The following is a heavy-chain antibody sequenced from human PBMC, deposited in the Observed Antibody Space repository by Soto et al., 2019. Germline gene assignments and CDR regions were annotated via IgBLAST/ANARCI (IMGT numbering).Heavy chain of an antibody. CDR1: GYTITGYY. CDR3: ARVLASNRGRIDSGALAI. J-gene: IGHJ3*02. V-gene: IGHV1-2*04. CDR2: INPNSGGT. Sequence: ASVKVSCKASGYTITGYYMHWVRQAPGQGLEWMGWINPNSGGTNYAQKFQGWVTMTRDTSISTAYMELSRLRSDDTAVYYCARVLASNRGRIDSGALAIWGQGTMVTVSS. D-gene: IGHD3-10*01.